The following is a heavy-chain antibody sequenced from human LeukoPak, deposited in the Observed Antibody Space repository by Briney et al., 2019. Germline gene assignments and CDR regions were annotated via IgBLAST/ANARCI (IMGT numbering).Heavy chain of an antibody. CDR1: GGSISKSTYY. CDR2: FYDRGTT. CDR3: ARSKNGYFY. J-gene: IGHJ4*02. V-gene: IGHV4-39*01. D-gene: IGHD5-24*01. Sequence: SETLSLTCTVSGGSISKSTYYWVWLRQTPGKGLGWIWSFYDRGTTHYNPSLKSRVTTSVDTTKNQFSLTLSSVTAADTAVYYCARSKNGYFYWGQGTLVTVSS.